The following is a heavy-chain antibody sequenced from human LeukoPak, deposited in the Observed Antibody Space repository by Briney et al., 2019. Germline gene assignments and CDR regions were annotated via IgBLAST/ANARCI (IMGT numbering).Heavy chain of an antibody. J-gene: IGHJ4*02. V-gene: IGHV3-15*07. CDR3: TTDRYYYDSSGSKHPDY. CDR1: GFTFSNAY. D-gene: IGHD3-22*01. CDR2: IKSKTDGGTT. Sequence: PGGSLRLSCAASGFTFSNAYMNWVRQAPGKGLEWVGRIKSKTDGGTTDYAAPVKGRFTISRDDSKNTLYLQMNSLKTEDTAVYYCTTDRYYYDSSGSKHPDYWGQGTLVTVSS.